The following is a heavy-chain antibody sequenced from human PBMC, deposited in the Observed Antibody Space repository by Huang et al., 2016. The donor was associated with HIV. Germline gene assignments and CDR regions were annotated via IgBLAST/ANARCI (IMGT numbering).Heavy chain of an antibody. Sequence: EVLLLESGGGLVQPGGSLRLSCVASGFTFSSYAMSWVRQATGKGLEWVSGITDGIKNKDYAHSGKGRFAGSRDESTNTLYLQMNSLGAEDTAVYYCAKDADTSGYDVLGPFGSWGQGTLVTVSS. V-gene: IGHV3-23*01. J-gene: IGHJ4*02. D-gene: IGHD3-3*01. CDR2: ITDGIKNK. CDR1: GFTFSSYA. CDR3: AKDADTSGYDVLGPFGS.